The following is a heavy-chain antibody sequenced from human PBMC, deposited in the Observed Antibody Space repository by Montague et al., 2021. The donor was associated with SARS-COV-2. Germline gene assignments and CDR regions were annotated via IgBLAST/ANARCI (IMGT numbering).Heavy chain of an antibody. Sequence: SETLSLTCTVSGGSVSSGSYYWSWIRQPPGKGLEWIGYIYYSGSTNYNPSLKSRVTISVDTSKNQFSLKLSSVTAADTAVYYCARWALMARGVPSFDIWGQGTMVTVSS. V-gene: IGHV4-61*01. CDR1: GGSVSSGSYY. CDR3: ARWALMARGVPSFDI. J-gene: IGHJ3*02. D-gene: IGHD3-10*01. CDR2: IYYSGST.